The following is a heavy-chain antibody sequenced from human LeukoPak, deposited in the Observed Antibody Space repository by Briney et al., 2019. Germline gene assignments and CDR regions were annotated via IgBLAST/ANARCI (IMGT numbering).Heavy chain of an antibody. CDR3: ARARSIVATLYYFDY. V-gene: IGHV3-53*01. J-gene: IGHJ4*02. Sequence: PGGSLRLSCAASGFTVSSNYMSWVRQAPGKGLEWVSVIYSGGSTYYADSVKGRFTISRDNSKNTLYLQMNSLRVEDTAVYYCARARSIVATLYYFDYWGQGTLVTVSS. CDR2: IYSGGST. D-gene: IGHD5-12*01. CDR1: GFTVSSNY.